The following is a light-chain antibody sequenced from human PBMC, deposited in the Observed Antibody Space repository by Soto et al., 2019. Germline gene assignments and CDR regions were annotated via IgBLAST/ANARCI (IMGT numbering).Light chain of an antibody. CDR2: DAS. CDR1: QSVSSY. Sequence: EIVLTQSPATLSLSPGERATLSCRASQSVSSYLAGYQQKPGQAPRLLIYDASNRATGIPARFSGSGSGTDFTLTISSLEPEDFAVYYCQQRSNWPRTFGQGPKVEIK. V-gene: IGKV3-11*01. J-gene: IGKJ1*01. CDR3: QQRSNWPRT.